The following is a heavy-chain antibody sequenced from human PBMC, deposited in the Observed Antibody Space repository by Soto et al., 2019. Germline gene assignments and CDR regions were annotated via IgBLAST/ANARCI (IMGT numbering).Heavy chain of an antibody. CDR1: GFTFSSYA. D-gene: IGHD5-18*01. Sequence: PGGSLRLSCAASGFTFSSYAMSWVRQAPGKGLEWVSAISGSGGSAYYADSVKGRFTISRDNSKNTLYLQMNSLRAEDTAVYYCAKDVVRYIYGYIDYWGQGTLVTVSS. V-gene: IGHV3-23*01. CDR2: ISGSGGSA. CDR3: AKDVVRYIYGYIDY. J-gene: IGHJ4*02.